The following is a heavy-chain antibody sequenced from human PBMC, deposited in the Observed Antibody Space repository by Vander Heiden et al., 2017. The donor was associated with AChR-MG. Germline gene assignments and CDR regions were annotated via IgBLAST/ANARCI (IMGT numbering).Heavy chain of an antibody. V-gene: IGHV3-48*02. CDR2: ISSSSSTR. CDR3: ARYSAEYVWGSYRSLVAFDY. Sequence: EVQLVESGGGLVQPGGSLRLSCAASGFTFSSYSMNWVRQAPGKGLEWVSYISSSSSTRYYADSVKGRFTISRDNAKNSLYLQMNSLRDEDTAVYYCARYSAEYVWGSYRSLVAFDYWGQGTLVTVSS. D-gene: IGHD3-16*02. CDR1: GFTFSSYS. J-gene: IGHJ4*02.